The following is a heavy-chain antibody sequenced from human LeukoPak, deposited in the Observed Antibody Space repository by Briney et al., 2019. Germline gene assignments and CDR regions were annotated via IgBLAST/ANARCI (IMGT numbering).Heavy chain of an antibody. Sequence: GGSLRLSCAASGFTFSTYAMSWARQAPGKGLEWVSGISGSGGNTYYADSVKGRFTISRDNSKNTLYLQMNSLRAEDTAVYYCARGTGDCDYWGQGTLVTVSS. CDR1: GFTFSTYA. CDR3: ARGTGDCDY. J-gene: IGHJ4*02. V-gene: IGHV3-23*01. CDR2: ISGSGGNT. D-gene: IGHD7-27*01.